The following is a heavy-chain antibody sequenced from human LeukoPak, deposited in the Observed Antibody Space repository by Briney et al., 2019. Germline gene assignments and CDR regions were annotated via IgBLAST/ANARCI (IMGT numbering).Heavy chain of an antibody. CDR1: GFTFSNAW. Sequence: GGSLRLSCAASGFTFSNAWMSWVRQAPGKGLEWVGRIKRKTDGGTTDYAAPVKGRFTISRDDSKNTLYLQMNSLKTEDTAVYYCTTCSSTSCRYYYYYMDVWGKGTTVTVSS. CDR2: IKRKTDGGTT. V-gene: IGHV3-15*01. J-gene: IGHJ6*03. D-gene: IGHD2-2*01. CDR3: TTCSSTSCRYYYYYMDV.